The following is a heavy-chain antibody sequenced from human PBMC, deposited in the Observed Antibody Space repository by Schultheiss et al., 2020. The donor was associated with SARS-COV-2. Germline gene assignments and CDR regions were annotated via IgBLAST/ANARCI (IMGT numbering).Heavy chain of an antibody. CDR1: GFTFSSYG. J-gene: IGHJ6*02. CDR2: ISGSGGST. D-gene: IGHD1-20*01. Sequence: GESLKISCAASGFTFSSYGMHWVRQAPGKGLEWVSAISGSGGSTYYADSVKGRFTISRDNSKNTLYLQMNSLRAEDTAVYYCARGPFITGTRNYYYYGMDVWGQGTTVTVSS. CDR3: ARGPFITGTRNYYYYGMDV. V-gene: IGHV3-NL1*01.